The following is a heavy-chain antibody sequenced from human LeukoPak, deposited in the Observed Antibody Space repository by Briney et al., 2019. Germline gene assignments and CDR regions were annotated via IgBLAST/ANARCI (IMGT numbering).Heavy chain of an antibody. CDR2: INHSGST. CDR1: GGPFSGYY. V-gene: IGHV4-34*01. D-gene: IGHD2-2*01. J-gene: IGHJ6*03. CDR3: ARRTKNVIVVVPAAMSYYYMDV. Sequence: SETLSLTCAVYGGPFSGYYWSWIRQPPGKGLEWSGEINHSGSTNYNPSLKSRVTISVDTSKNQFSLKLSSVTAADTAVYYCARRTKNVIVVVPAAMSYYYMDVWGKGTAVTVSS.